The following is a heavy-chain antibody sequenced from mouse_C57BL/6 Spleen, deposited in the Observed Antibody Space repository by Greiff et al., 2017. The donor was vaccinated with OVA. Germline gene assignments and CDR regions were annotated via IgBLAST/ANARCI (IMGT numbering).Heavy chain of an antibody. CDR2: IYPRSGNT. CDR3: AREEGDEYDTGDYYAMDY. CDR1: GYTFTSYG. V-gene: IGHV1-81*01. D-gene: IGHD2-4*01. Sequence: QVHVKQSGAELARPGASVKLSCKASGYTFTSYGISWVKQRTGQGLEWIGEIYPRSGNTYYNEKFKGKATLTADKSSSTAYMALRSLTSEDSAVYFWAREEGDEYDTGDYYAMDYWGQGTSVTVSS. J-gene: IGHJ4*01.